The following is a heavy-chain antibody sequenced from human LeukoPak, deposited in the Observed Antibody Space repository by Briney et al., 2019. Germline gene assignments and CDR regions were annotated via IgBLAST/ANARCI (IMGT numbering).Heavy chain of an antibody. CDR3: VKFFLPYLAGGTGSR. CDR1: GFTFDDYA. CDR2: ISDGGDST. V-gene: IGHV3-23*01. D-gene: IGHD3-10*01. J-gene: IGHJ4*02. Sequence: GGSLRLSCAASGFTFDDYAMHWVRQAPGKGLEWVSGISDGGDSTHYADSVEGRFTISRDNSKNTLYLQMNSLRAEDTALYYCVKFFLPYLAGGTGSRWGQGTLVTVPS.